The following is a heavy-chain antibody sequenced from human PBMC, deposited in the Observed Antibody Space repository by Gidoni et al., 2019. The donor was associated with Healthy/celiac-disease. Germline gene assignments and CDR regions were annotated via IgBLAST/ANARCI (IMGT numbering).Heavy chain of an antibody. CDR3: ERELGAAFDI. V-gene: IGHV3-33*01. D-gene: IGHD3-10*01. CDR1: GFTFSSYG. Sequence: QVQLVESGGGVVQPGRSLRLSCAASGFTFSSYGLHWVSQAPGKGLEWVAVIWYDGSNKYYADSVKGRFTISRDNSKNTLYLQMNSLRAEDTAVYYCERELGAAFDIWGQGTMVTVSS. J-gene: IGHJ3*02. CDR2: IWYDGSNK.